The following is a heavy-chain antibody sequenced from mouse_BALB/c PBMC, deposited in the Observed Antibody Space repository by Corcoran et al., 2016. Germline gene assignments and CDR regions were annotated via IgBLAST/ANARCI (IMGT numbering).Heavy chain of an antibody. CDR3: ARRGYYGSSYAMDY. V-gene: IGHV1-18*01. D-gene: IGHD1-1*01. J-gene: IGHJ4*01. Sequence: EVQLQQSGPELVKPGASVKISCKTSGYTFTEYTMRWVKQSHGERLEWSGGINPNNGGTSYNQKFKGKATLTVDKSSSTAYMELRSLISEDSAVYYCARRGYYGSSYAMDYWGQGTSVTVSS. CDR2: INPNNGGT. CDR1: GYTFTEYT.